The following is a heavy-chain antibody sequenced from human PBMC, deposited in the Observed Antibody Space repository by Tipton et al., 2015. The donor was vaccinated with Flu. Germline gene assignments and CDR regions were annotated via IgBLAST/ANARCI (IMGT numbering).Heavy chain of an antibody. Sequence: QLVQSGAEVKKPGASVKVSCKASGYTFTGYYMHWVRQAPGQGLEWMGWINPNSGGTNYEQKFQGRVTMTRDTSISTAYMELSRLRSDDTAVYYCASTPYDYVWRSSDYWGQGTLVTVSS. CDR2: INPNSGGT. CDR1: GYTFTGYY. J-gene: IGHJ4*02. D-gene: IGHD3-16*01. CDR3: ASTPYDYVWRSSDY. V-gene: IGHV1-2*02.